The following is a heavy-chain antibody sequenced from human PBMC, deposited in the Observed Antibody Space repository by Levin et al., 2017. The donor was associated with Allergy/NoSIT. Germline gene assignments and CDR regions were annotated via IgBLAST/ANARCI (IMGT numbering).Heavy chain of an antibody. Sequence: HAGGSLRLSCAASGFTFSSYAMSWVRQAPGKGLEWVSAISGSGGSTYYADSVKGRFTISRDNSKNTLYLQMNSLRAEDTAVYYCAKVMNKYYYDSSGYYLFDYWGQGTLVTVSS. D-gene: IGHD3-22*01. J-gene: IGHJ4*02. CDR3: AKVMNKYYYDSSGYYLFDY. CDR2: ISGSGGST. V-gene: IGHV3-23*01. CDR1: GFTFSSYA.